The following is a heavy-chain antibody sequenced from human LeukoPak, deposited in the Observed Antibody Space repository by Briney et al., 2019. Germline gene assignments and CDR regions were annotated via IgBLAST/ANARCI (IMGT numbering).Heavy chain of an antibody. CDR3: ARDKSSGYYYFDY. Sequence: GGSLRLSCSVSGFPFSEYWMTWVRQAPGKGLEWVSAINTPGGSTYYADSVKGRFTISRDNSKNTLYLQMNSLRAEDTALYYCARDKSSGYYYFDYWGQGTLVTVSS. J-gene: IGHJ4*02. V-gene: IGHV3-23*01. D-gene: IGHD3-22*01. CDR1: GFPFSEYW. CDR2: INTPGGST.